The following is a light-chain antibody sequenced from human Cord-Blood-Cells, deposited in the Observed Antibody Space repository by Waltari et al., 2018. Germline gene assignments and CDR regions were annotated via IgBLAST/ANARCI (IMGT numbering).Light chain of an antibody. CDR2: DVS. V-gene: IGLV2-14*01. Sequence: QSALTQPASVSGSPGQSITLSCTGTSSDVGGYNYFPWYQQHPGKAPKLMIYDVSNRPSGVSNRFSGSKSGNTASLTIAGLQAEDEADYYCSSYTSSSTLVVFVGGTKLTVL. J-gene: IGLJ2*01. CDR3: SSYTSSSTLVV. CDR1: SSDVGGYNY.